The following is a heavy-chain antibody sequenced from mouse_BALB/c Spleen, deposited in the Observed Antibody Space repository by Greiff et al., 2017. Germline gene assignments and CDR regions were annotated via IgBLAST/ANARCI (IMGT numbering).Heavy chain of an antibody. D-gene: IGHD2-1*01. V-gene: IGHV2-6-7*01. Sequence: VKLMESGPGLVAPSQSLSITCTVSGFSLTGYGVNWVRQPPGKGLEWLGMIWGDGSTDYNSALKSRLSISKDNSKSQVFLKMNSLQTDDTARYYCALIYYGTSWYFDVWGAGTTVTVSS. J-gene: IGHJ1*01. CDR3: ALIYYGTSWYFDV. CDR2: IWGDGST. CDR1: GFSLTGYG.